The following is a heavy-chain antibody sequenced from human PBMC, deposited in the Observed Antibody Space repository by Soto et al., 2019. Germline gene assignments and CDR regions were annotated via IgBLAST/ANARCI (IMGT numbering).Heavy chain of an antibody. V-gene: IGHV4-59*01. D-gene: IGHD5-18*01. CDR3: ARATGIQLWLQGGWFDP. CDR1: GGSISSYY. Sequence: SETLSLTCTVSGGSISSYYWSWIRQPPGKGLEWIGYIYYSGSTNYNPCLKSRVTISVDTSKNQFSLKLSSVTAADTAVYYCARATGIQLWLQGGWFDPWGQGTLVTVSS. CDR2: IYYSGST. J-gene: IGHJ5*02.